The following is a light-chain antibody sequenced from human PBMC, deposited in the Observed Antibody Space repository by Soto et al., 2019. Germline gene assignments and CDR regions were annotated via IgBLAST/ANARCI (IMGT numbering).Light chain of an antibody. V-gene: IGKV1-5*01. Sequence: DIQMTQSPSTLSASVGDRVTITCRASQSISSWLAWYQQKLGKAPELLIYDASSLESGVPSRFSGSGSGTEFTLTISSLQPDDFATYYCQQYGTYLWTFGQGTKVDIK. CDR2: DAS. CDR3: QQYGTYLWT. CDR1: QSISSW. J-gene: IGKJ1*01.